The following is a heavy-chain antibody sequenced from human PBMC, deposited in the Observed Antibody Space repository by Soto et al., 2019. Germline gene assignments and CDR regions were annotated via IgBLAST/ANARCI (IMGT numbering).Heavy chain of an antibody. CDR1: GFTFGDYA. D-gene: IGHD6-13*01. J-gene: IGHJ6*02. V-gene: IGHV3-49*03. Sequence: GGSLRLSCITSGFTFGDYAMSLFRQAPGKGLECVCVVRSKAYGGTTDYAASVKGRFDISRDDSKSIAYLQMNSVTTEDTAVYFCARYTYTSRYSYYGMDVWGHGTTVTVSS. CDR3: ARYTYTSRYSYYGMDV. CDR2: VRSKAYGGTT.